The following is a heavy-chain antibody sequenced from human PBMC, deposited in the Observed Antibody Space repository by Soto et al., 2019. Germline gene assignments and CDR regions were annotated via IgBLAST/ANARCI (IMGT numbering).Heavy chain of an antibody. CDR3: ARDRGYSSSQPIDY. V-gene: IGHV3-21*01. CDR1: GFTFSSYS. CDR2: ISSSSSYI. J-gene: IGHJ4*02. Sequence: GGSLRLSCAASGFTFSSYSMNWVRQAPGKGLEWVSSISSSSSYIYYADSVKGRFTISRDNAKNSLYLQMNSLRAEDTAVFYCARDRGYSSSQPIDYWGQGTLVTVSS. D-gene: IGHD6-6*01.